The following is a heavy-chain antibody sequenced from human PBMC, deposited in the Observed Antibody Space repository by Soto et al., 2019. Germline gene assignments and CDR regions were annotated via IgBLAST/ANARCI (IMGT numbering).Heavy chain of an antibody. D-gene: IGHD4-17*01. CDR2: IWYDGSNK. CDR3: ARGHDYGDYNRAGYYYGMDV. Sequence: GGSLRLSCAASGFTFSSYGMHWVRQAPGKGLEWVAVIWYDGSNKYYADSVKGRFTISRDNSKNTLYLQMNSLRAEDTAVYYCARGHDYGDYNRAGYYYGMDVWGQGTTVTVSS. V-gene: IGHV3-33*01. CDR1: GFTFSSYG. J-gene: IGHJ6*02.